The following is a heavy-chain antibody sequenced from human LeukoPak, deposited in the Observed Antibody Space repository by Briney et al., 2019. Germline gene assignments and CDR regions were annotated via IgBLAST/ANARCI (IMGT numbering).Heavy chain of an antibody. CDR2: INPNSGGT. J-gene: IGHJ4*02. Sequence: GASVKVSCKASGYTFTGYYMHWVRQAPGQGLEWMGWINPNSGGTNYAQNFQGRVTMSRDTSISTVYMELSRLRSDDTALYYCAREGVIGDGYNFFDYWGQGTLVTVSS. CDR1: GYTFTGYY. CDR3: AREGVIGDGYNFFDY. V-gene: IGHV1-2*02. D-gene: IGHD5-24*01.